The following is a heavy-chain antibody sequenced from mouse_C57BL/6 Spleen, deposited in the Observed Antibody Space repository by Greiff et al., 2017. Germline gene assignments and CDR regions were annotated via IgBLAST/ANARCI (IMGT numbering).Heavy chain of an antibody. CDR2: IDPSDSYT. J-gene: IGHJ4*01. CDR3: ASGGITTVVATGYYAMDY. D-gene: IGHD1-1*01. Sequence: VQLQQPGAELVKPGASVKLSCKASGYTFTSYWMQWVKQRPGQGLEWIGEIDPSDSYTNYNQKFKGKATLTVDTSSSTAYMQLSSLTSEDSAVYYCASGGITTVVATGYYAMDYWGQGTSVTVSS. V-gene: IGHV1-50*01. CDR1: GYTFTSYW.